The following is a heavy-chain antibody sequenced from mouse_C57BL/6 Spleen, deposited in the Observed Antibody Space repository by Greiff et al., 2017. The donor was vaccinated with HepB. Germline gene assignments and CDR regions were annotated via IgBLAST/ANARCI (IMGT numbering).Heavy chain of an antibody. J-gene: IGHJ2*01. CDR3: ARWGDGYYVPFDY. CDR2: IKPNYGTT. CDR1: GYSFTDYN. V-gene: IGHV1-39*01. D-gene: IGHD2-3*01. Sequence: VQLQQSGPELVKPGASVKISCKASGYSFTDYNMNWVKQSNGKSLEWMGVIKPNYGTTSYNQKFKCKATLTVDQSSSTAYMQLNSLTSEDSAVYYCARWGDGYYVPFDYWGQGTTLTVSS.